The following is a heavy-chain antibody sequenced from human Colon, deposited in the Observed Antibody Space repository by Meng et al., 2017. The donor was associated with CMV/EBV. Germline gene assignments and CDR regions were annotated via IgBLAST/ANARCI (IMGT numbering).Heavy chain of an antibody. CDR3: SASFDY. J-gene: IGHJ4*02. Sequence: SVKVACKASGYTFSNYHVNWVRQAPGQGLEWMGWINTNTGNPTYAQGFIGRFVFSLATSISTAYLQISGLKAEDTAVYYCSASFDYWGQGTLVTVSS. CDR2: INTNTGNP. V-gene: IGHV7-4-1*02. D-gene: IGHD3-16*01. CDR1: GYTFSNYH.